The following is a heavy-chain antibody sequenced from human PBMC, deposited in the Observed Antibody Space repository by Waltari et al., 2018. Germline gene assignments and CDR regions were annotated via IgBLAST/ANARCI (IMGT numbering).Heavy chain of an antibody. J-gene: IGHJ5*02. D-gene: IGHD3-9*01. CDR2: GNRGGST. Sequence: LQLQESGSGLVTPSQTLSLTCAVSGGSISRGGYSCRWLRLPPGMGPAWLGYGNRGGSTYCNPSLKGRVIIAVDRTKKQYAKKLIYVTAADTAVDYWAGDHDILTGYYSWFDPWGQGTLVTVSS. CDR3: AGDHDILTGYYSWFDP. V-gene: IGHV4-30-2*01. CDR1: GGSISRGGYS.